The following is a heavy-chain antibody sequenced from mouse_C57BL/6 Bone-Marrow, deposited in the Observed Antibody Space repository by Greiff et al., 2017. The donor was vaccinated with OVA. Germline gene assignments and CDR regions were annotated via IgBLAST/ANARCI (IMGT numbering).Heavy chain of an antibody. V-gene: IGHV1-55*01. J-gene: IGHJ1*03. CDR2: IYPGSGST. CDR3: ANDYYWYFDV. D-gene: IGHD2-4*01. CDR1: GYTFSSYW. Sequence: QVQLQQPGAELVKPGASVKMSCKASGYTFSSYWITWVKQRPGQGLEWIGAIYPGSGSTNYNEKFKSKATLTVDTSSSTAYMQLSSLTSEVSAVYYCANDYYWYFDVWGTGTTVTVSS.